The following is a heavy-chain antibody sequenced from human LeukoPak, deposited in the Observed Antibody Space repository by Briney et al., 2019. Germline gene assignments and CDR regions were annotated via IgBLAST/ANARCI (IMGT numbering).Heavy chain of an antibody. V-gene: IGHV4-34*01. Sequence: SGTLSLTCAVYGGSFSGYYWSWIRQPPGKGLEWIGEINHSGSTNYNPSLKSRVTISVDTSKNQFSLKLSSVTAADTAVYYCARQYYDILTGYRSASDYWGQGTLVTVSS. CDR2: INHSGST. CDR1: GGSFSGYY. D-gene: IGHD3-9*01. J-gene: IGHJ4*02. CDR3: ARQYYDILTGYRSASDY.